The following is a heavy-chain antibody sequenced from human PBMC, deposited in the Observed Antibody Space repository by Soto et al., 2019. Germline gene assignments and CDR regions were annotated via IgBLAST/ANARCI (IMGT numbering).Heavy chain of an antibody. Sequence: GGCLRLPCAASGFTFSSYDMRCVRQAPRQGPERVPGTSARGGSTYYADSVRGRVTISRDNCKNTLYLQINSLRAEDTAVYFWAKDPLTRRDGMDVWGRGTTVTVSS. CDR2: TSARGGST. CDR1: GFTFSSYD. V-gene: IGHV3-23*01. D-gene: IGHD3-10*01. J-gene: IGHJ6*02. CDR3: AKDPLTRRDGMDV.